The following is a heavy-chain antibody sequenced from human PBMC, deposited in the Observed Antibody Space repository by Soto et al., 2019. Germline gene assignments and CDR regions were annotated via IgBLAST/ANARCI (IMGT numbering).Heavy chain of an antibody. Sequence: ASVKVSCKASGYTFTNYGISWVRQAPGQGLEWMGWINPYNGNTNYAQKFQGRVTMTRDTSTTTVYMELSSLKSEDTAVYYCARYDYNGYYFDYWGQGTLVTVSS. V-gene: IGHV1-18*01. CDR1: GYTFTNYG. CDR2: INPYNGNT. J-gene: IGHJ4*02. D-gene: IGHD4-4*01. CDR3: ARYDYNGYYFDY.